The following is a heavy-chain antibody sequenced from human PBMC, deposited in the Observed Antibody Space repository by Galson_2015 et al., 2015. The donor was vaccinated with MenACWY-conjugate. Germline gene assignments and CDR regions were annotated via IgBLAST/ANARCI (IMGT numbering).Heavy chain of an antibody. J-gene: IGHJ3*02. V-gene: IGHV1-69*13. CDR3: ASGDLYYDKDPSAFDI. CDR1: GGTFSSYA. CDR2: IIPIFGTA. Sequence: SVKVSCKASGGTFSSYAISWVRQAPGQGLEWMGGIIPIFGTANYAQKFQGRVTITADESTSTAYMELSSLRSEDTAVYYCASGDLYYDKDPSAFDIWGQGTMVTVSS. D-gene: IGHD3-22*01.